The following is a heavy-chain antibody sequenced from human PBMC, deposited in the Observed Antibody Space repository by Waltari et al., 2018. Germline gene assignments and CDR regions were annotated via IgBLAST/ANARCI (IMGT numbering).Heavy chain of an antibody. CDR3: ARASRYDSGWTAYYDY. V-gene: IGHV3-23*01. Sequence: EVQLLESGGGLVQPGGSLRLSCSASGFTLSSYAMSWVRQAPGKGLEWVSAITTGGSAFYADSVKARFTISRDNSKNTLYLEMNSLRAEDTAVYYCARASRYDSGWTAYYDYWGQGTLLTVSS. CDR1: GFTLSSYA. CDR2: ITTGGSA. D-gene: IGHD6-19*01. J-gene: IGHJ4*02.